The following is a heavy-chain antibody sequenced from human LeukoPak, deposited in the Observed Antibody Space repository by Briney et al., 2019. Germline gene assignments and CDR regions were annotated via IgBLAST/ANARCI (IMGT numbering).Heavy chain of an antibody. V-gene: IGHV4-34*01. J-gene: IGHJ3*02. Sequence: SETLSLTCAVYGGSFSGYYWSWIRQPPGKGLEWIGEINHSGSTNYNPSLKSRVTISVDTSKNQFSLKLSSVTAADTAVYYCAREGAVAGLLDAFDIWGQGTMVTVSS. CDR1: GGSFSGYY. D-gene: IGHD6-19*01. CDR3: AREGAVAGLLDAFDI. CDR2: INHSGST.